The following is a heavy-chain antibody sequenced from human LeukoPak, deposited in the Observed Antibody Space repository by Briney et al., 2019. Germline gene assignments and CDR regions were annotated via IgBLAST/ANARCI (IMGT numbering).Heavy chain of an antibody. V-gene: IGHV1-69*05. CDR3: ARVREYDFWSGYHFYYYMDV. D-gene: IGHD3-3*01. Sequence: SVKVSCKASGGTFSSYAISWVRQAPGQGLEWMGGIIPIFGTANYAQKFQGRVTITTDESTSTAYMELSSLRSEDTAVYYCARVREYDFWSGYHFYYYMDVWGKGTTVTVSS. CDR2: IIPIFGTA. CDR1: GGTFSSYA. J-gene: IGHJ6*03.